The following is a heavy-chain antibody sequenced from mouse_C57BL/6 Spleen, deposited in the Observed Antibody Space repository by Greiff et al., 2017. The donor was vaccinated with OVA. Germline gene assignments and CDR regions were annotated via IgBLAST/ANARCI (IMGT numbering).Heavy chain of an antibody. J-gene: IGHJ2*01. CDR2: IHPNSGST. Sequence: VQLKQPGAELVKPGASVKLSCKASGYTFTSYWMHWVKQRPGQGLEWIGMIHPNSGSTNYNEKFKSKATLTVDKSSSTAYMQLSSLTSEDSAVYSCASPLYYDYALFDYWGQGTTLTVSS. D-gene: IGHD2-4*01. CDR3: ASPLYYDYALFDY. V-gene: IGHV1-64*01. CDR1: GYTFTSYW.